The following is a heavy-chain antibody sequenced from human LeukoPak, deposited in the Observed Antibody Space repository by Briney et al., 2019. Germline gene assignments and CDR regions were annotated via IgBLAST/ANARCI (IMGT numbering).Heavy chain of an antibody. D-gene: IGHD3-10*01. V-gene: IGHV4-4*07. CDR3: ARGKGRWFGRYFDY. Sequence: SETLSLTCTVSGGSISSYYWSWIRQPARKGLEWIGRIYTSGSTNYNPSLKSRVTMSVDTSKNQFSLKLSSVTAADTAVYYCARGKGRWFGRYFDYWGQGTLVIVSS. J-gene: IGHJ4*02. CDR1: GGSISSYY. CDR2: IYTSGST.